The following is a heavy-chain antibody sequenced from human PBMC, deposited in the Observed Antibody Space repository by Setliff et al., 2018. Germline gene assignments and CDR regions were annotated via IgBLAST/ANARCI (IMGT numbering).Heavy chain of an antibody. CDR2: IYYGGSA. CDR1: GGSISSSNYY. D-gene: IGHD2-2*02. CDR3: ARDRQYCSSTSCYTSYFYYYAMDI. V-gene: IGHV4-39*07. Sequence: PSETLSLTCTVSGGSISSSNYYWGWIRQPPGKGLEWIGNIYYGGSAYYNQSLKSRVTISLDTSMNQVSLKLSSVTAADTAVYYCARDRQYCSSTSCYTSYFYYYAMDIWGQGTTVTVSS. J-gene: IGHJ6*02.